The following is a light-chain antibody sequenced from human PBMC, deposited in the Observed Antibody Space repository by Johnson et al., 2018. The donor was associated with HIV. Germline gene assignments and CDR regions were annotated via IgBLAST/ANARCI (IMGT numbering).Light chain of an antibody. CDR3: GTWDSSLNAYV. J-gene: IGLJ1*01. CDR1: SSNIGSHY. V-gene: IGLV1-51*01. Sequence: SVLTQPPSVSAAPGQKVTISCSGSSSNIGSHYVSWYQQVPGTAPILVIYDTIKRHSGIPDRFSGSKSGTSATLGITGLQTGDDADYYCGTWDSSLNAYVFGAATKVAVL. CDR2: DTI.